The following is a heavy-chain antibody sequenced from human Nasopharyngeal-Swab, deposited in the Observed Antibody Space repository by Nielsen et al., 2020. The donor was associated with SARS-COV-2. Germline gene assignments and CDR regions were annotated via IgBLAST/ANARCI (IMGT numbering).Heavy chain of an antibody. CDR2: ISGSGGST. D-gene: IGHD3-10*01. J-gene: IGHJ4*02. Sequence: GGSLRLSCAASGLTSSSYAMSCVRHAPGKGLEWVSAISGSGGSTYYADSVKGRFTISRDNSKNTLYLQMNSLRAEDTAVYYCAKDRGLMVRGVMGYWGQGTLVTVSS. CDR3: AKDRGLMVRGVMGY. V-gene: IGHV3-23*01. CDR1: GLTSSSYA.